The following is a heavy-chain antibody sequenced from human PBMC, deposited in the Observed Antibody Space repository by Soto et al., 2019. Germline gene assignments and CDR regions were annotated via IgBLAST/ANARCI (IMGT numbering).Heavy chain of an antibody. CDR1: GFTFSSYA. CDR3: AKGGYGSASSFDP. D-gene: IGHD6-25*01. CDR2: ISSSGGTT. Sequence: VQLLESGGGLVQPGGSLRLSCAASGFTFSSYAMTWVRQAPGKGLEWVSAISSSGGTTYYADSVKGRFTISRDNSKNTLYLQMNSLRAEDTAVYYCAKGGYGSASSFDPWGQGTLVTVSS. V-gene: IGHV3-23*01. J-gene: IGHJ5*02.